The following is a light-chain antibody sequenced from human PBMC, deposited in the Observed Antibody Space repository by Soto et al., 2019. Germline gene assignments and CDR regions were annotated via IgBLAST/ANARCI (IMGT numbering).Light chain of an antibody. CDR1: QSVSNF. V-gene: IGKV3-11*01. CDR2: EAS. J-gene: IGKJ3*01. Sequence: EVVLTQSPATLSLSPGERATLSCRASQSVSNFLAWYQQRPGQAPRLLIYEASNRATDIPARFSGSGSGTDFTLTINNLEHEDFAVYYCQHRRTFGPGTKVDIK. CDR3: QHRRT.